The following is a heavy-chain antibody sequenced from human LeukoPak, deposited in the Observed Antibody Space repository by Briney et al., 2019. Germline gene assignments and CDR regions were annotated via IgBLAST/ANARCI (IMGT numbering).Heavy chain of an antibody. V-gene: IGHV1-18*01. CDR2: ISAYNGNT. Sequence: ASVKVSCKASGYTFTSYGISWVRRAPGQGLEWMGWISAYNGNTNYAQKLQGRVTMTTDTSTSTAYMELRSLRSDDTAVYYCARSWALRGATIFSLGYWGQGTLVTVSS. CDR1: GYTFTSYG. D-gene: IGHD5-24*01. CDR3: ARSWALRGATIFSLGY. J-gene: IGHJ4*02.